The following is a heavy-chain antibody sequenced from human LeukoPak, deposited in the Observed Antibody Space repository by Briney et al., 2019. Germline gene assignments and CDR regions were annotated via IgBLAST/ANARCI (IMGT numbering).Heavy chain of an antibody. J-gene: IGHJ4*02. Sequence: PGGSLRLSCAASGFTFSSYAMHWVRQAPGKGLEWVAVISYDGSNKYYADSVKGRFTISRDNSKNTLYLQMNSLRAEDTAVYYCARGYFHTTVTTLLGYWGQGTLVTVSS. CDR2: ISYDGSNK. CDR1: GFTFSSYA. CDR3: ARGYFHTTVTTLLGY. D-gene: IGHD4-17*01. V-gene: IGHV3-30-3*01.